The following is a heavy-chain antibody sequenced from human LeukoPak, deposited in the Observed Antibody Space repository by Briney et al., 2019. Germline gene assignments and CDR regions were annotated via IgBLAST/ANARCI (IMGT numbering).Heavy chain of an antibody. CDR1: GFTLRDYY. J-gene: IGHJ2*01. D-gene: IGHD2/OR15-2a*01. V-gene: IGHV3-11*04. Sequence: GGSLRLSCAASGFTLRDYYMSWIRQAPGKGLEWISYMSSTGNTIYYAESVKGRFTVSRDSANNSMYLQMTSLRAEDSAVYYCARSSSYFTYFDLWGRDTLVTVSS. CDR2: MSSTGNTI. CDR3: ARSSSYFTYFDL.